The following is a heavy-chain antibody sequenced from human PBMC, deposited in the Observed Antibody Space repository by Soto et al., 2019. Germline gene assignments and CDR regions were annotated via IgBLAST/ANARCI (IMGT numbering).Heavy chain of an antibody. V-gene: IGHV4-34*01. CDR2: INHSGST. D-gene: IGHD6-19*01. Sequence: SETMPLPCAVYGGSFSGYYWSWIRQPPGKGLEWIGEINHSGSTNYNTSLKSRVTISGDTYKNQFSLKLSSVAAADTAVYYCARDREQWPKQYYFDYWGQGTLVTVSS. CDR3: ARDREQWPKQYYFDY. CDR1: GGSFSGYY. J-gene: IGHJ4*02.